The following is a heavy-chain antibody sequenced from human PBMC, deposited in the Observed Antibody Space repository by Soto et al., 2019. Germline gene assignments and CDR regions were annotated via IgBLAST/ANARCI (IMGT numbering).Heavy chain of an antibody. CDR2: FDPEDGET. Sequence: ASVKVSCKVSGYTHAEISMHWVRQAPGKGLEWMGGFDPEDGETIYAQKLQGRVTMTTDTSTSTAYMELRSLRSDDTAVYYCARWGILTGSDYWGQGTLVTGSS. CDR1: GYTHAEIS. D-gene: IGHD3-9*01. J-gene: IGHJ4*02. CDR3: ARWGILTGSDY. V-gene: IGHV1-24*01.